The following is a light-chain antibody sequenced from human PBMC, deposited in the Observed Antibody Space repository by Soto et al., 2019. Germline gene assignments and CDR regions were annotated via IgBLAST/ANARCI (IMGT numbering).Light chain of an antibody. Sequence: QSALTQPASVSGSPGQSITISCTGTSSDVGGYNYVSWYQQHPGKAPKLMIYDVSNRPSGVSNRFSGSKSGNTASLTISGLQAEDEADYYCSSYTSSSVVFGGGTKRPS. V-gene: IGLV2-14*01. CDR3: SSYTSSSVV. J-gene: IGLJ2*01. CDR1: SSDVGGYNY. CDR2: DVS.